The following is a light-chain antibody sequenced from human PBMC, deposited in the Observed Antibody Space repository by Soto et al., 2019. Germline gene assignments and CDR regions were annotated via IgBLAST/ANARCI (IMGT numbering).Light chain of an antibody. CDR3: QQYGSSPWT. V-gene: IGKV3-20*01. CDR1: QSVSSSY. J-gene: IGKJ1*01. Sequence: EIVLTQSPGTLSLSPGERATLSCRASQSVSSSYLAWYQQKPGQAPRVLIYGASSRATGIPERFSGSGSGTAFTLTISRLEPEDFAVYYCQQYGSSPWTFGQGTKVEIK. CDR2: GAS.